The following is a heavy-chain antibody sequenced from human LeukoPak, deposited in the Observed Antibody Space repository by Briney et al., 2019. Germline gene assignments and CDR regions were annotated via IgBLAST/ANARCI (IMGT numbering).Heavy chain of an antibody. CDR3: ARDNFWSGYYLDY. CDR2: IYSSGGT. D-gene: IGHD3-3*01. V-gene: IGHV3-53*01. J-gene: IGHJ4*02. Sequence: GSLRLSCAASGVTVNSNYINWVRQAPGKGLEWVSVIYSSGGTNYADSVKGRFTISRDDSKNTVFLQMNSLRVEDTAFYYCARDNFWSGYYLDYWGQGTLVTVSS. CDR1: GVTVNSNY.